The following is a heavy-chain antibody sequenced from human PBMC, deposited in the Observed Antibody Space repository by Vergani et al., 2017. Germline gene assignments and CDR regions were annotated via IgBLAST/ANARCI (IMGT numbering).Heavy chain of an antibody. D-gene: IGHD6-19*01. Sequence: QVQLQQWGAGLLKPSETLSLTCAVYGGSLSGYYWSWIRQPPGKGLEWIGEINHSGSTNYNPSLKSRVTISVDTSKNQFSQKLGCVTAAGTAVYYCAGGGSSGWPVSMDVWGEGTTVTVSS. CDR2: INHSGST. V-gene: IGHV4-34*01. CDR3: AGGGSSGWPVSMDV. J-gene: IGHJ6*04. CDR1: GGSLSGYY.